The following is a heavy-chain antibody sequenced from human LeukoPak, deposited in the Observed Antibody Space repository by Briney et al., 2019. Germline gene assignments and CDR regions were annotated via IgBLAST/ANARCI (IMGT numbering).Heavy chain of an antibody. Sequence: ASVKVSCKASGYTFTSYGISWVRQAPGQGLEWMGWISAYNGNTNYAQKFQGRVTMTRDTSISTAYMELSRLRSDDTAVYYCAREGDSSSSFDPWGQGTLVTVSS. D-gene: IGHD6-6*01. J-gene: IGHJ5*02. V-gene: IGHV1-18*01. CDR1: GYTFTSYG. CDR2: ISAYNGNT. CDR3: AREGDSSSSFDP.